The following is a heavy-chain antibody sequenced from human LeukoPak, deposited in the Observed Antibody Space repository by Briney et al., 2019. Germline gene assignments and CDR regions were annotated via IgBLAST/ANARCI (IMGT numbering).Heavy chain of an antibody. CDR3: ARDPSLAVAGIRLFDY. Sequence: ASVKVSCKTSGYTFTNYGISWVRQAPGQGLEGMGWISGYNGNPRYAQKVQGRATMTTDTSTNTAYMEVNSLRSDDTAIYYCARDPSLAVAGIRLFDYWGQGTLVIVSS. D-gene: IGHD6-19*01. V-gene: IGHV1-18*01. J-gene: IGHJ4*02. CDR2: ISGYNGNP. CDR1: GYTFTNYG.